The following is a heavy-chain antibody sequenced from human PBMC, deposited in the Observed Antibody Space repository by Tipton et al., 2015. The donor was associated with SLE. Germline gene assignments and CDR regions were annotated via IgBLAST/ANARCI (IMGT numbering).Heavy chain of an antibody. CDR2: IYYSGST. D-gene: IGHD4-17*01. CDR3: ARDRDYGDSAGAFDI. CDR1: GGSISSHY. Sequence: GSLRLSCTVSGGSISSHYWSWIRQPPGKGLEWIGYIYYSGSTNYNPSLKSRVTISVDTSKNQFSLKLSSVTAADTAVYYCARDRDYGDSAGAFDIWGQGTMVTVSS. J-gene: IGHJ3*02. V-gene: IGHV4-59*11.